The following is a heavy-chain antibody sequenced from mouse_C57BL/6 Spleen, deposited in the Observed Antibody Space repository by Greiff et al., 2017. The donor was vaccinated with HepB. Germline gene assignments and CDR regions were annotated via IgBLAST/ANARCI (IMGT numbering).Heavy chain of an antibody. D-gene: IGHD1-1*01. Sequence: QVQLKESGPGLVQPSQSLSITCTVSGFSLTSYGVHWVRQSPGKGLEWLGVIWSGGSTDYNAAFISRLSISKDNSKSQVFFKMNSLQADDTAIYYCARGGVYYGSSPLGYWGQGTTLTVSS. V-gene: IGHV2-2*01. J-gene: IGHJ2*01. CDR3: ARGGVYYGSSPLGY. CDR1: GFSLTSYG. CDR2: IWSGGST.